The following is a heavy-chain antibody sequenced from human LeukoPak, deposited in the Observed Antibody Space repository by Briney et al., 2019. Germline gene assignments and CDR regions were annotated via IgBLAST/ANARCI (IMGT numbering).Heavy chain of an antibody. CDR2: ISYDGSNK. CDR1: GFTFSSYG. CDR3: AKNTNTDWFDP. J-gene: IGHJ5*02. V-gene: IGHV3-30*18. D-gene: IGHD2-2*02. Sequence: GRSLRLSCAASGFTFSSYGMHWVRQAPGKGLEWVAVISYDGSNKYYADSVKGRFTISRDNSKNTLYLQMNSLRAEDTALYYCAKNTNTDWFDPWGQGTLLTVSS.